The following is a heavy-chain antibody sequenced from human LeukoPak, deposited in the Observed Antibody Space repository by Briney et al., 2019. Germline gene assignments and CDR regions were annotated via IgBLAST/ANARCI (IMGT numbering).Heavy chain of an antibody. J-gene: IGHJ3*02. Sequence: PGGSLRLSCAASGFTFSSYWMNWVRQAPGKGLEWVANIKQDGSEEYYVDSVKGRFTISGDNAKNSLYLQMNSLRAEDTAVYYCARPRWGRPFDASDIWGQGTMVTVSS. V-gene: IGHV3-7*01. CDR3: ARPRWGRPFDASDI. CDR2: IKQDGSEE. CDR1: GFTFSSYW. D-gene: IGHD3-16*01.